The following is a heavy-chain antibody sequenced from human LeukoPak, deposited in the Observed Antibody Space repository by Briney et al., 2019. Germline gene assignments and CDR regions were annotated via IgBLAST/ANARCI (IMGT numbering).Heavy chain of an antibody. Sequence: PGGSLRLSCAASGFTFSSYAMIWVRQAPGKGLEWVSAISGSGGSTYYADSVKGRLTISRDNSKNTLYLQMNSLRAEDTAVYYCAKRGSGSYYKLDYWGQGALVTVSS. D-gene: IGHD3-10*01. V-gene: IGHV3-23*01. J-gene: IGHJ4*02. CDR3: AKRGSGSYYKLDY. CDR1: GFTFSSYA. CDR2: ISGSGGST.